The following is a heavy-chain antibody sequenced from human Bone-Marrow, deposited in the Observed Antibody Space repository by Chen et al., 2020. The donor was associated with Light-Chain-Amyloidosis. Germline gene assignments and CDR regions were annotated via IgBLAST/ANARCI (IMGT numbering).Heavy chain of an antibody. J-gene: IGHJ4*02. CDR2: IDPDDSDA. CDR3: ARRRDGYNFDY. D-gene: IGHD5-12*01. V-gene: IGHV5-51*01. CDR1: AYTFPNYW. Sequence: EVQLEQSGPEVKKPGESLKISCKGSAYTFPNYWIGWVRQMPGKGLEWMGVIDPDDSDARYSPSFEGQVTISADKSITTAYLQWRSLKASDTAMYYCARRRDGYNFDYWGQGTLVTVSS.